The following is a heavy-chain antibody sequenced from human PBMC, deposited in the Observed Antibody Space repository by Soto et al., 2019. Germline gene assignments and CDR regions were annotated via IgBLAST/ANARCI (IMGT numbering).Heavy chain of an antibody. V-gene: IGHV1-3*04. J-gene: IGHJ6*02. CDR2: INIGSGNT. CDR3: ARDGGDCGYRLAYYYYIGMDV. D-gene: IGHD2-21*02. CDR1: GYAFSSYA. Sequence: ASLKVSCKASGYAFSSYAMHCARQAPGQRLEWMGWINIGSGNTEYSQNFQDRITITRDTSARTVYMELSGLRSEDTAVYYCARDGGDCGYRLAYYYYIGMDVWGQGTTVTVSS.